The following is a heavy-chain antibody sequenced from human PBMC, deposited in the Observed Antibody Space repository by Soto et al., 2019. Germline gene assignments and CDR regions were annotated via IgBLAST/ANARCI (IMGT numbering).Heavy chain of an antibody. CDR1: GFTFSGYA. Sequence: GGSLRLSCAAAGFTFSGYAMHWVRQAPGKGLEWVSVISGSGGSTYYADSVKGRFTISRDNSKSTLYLQMNSLRAEDTAVYYCASRSSGWYFDYWGQGTLVTVSS. J-gene: IGHJ4*02. D-gene: IGHD6-19*01. CDR2: ISGSGGST. CDR3: ASRSSGWYFDY. V-gene: IGHV3-23*01.